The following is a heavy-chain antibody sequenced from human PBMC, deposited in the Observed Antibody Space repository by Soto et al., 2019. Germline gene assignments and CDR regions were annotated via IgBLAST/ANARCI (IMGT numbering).Heavy chain of an antibody. CDR2: INAGNGNT. CDR3: ASDYGSNWRL. Sequence: QAHLVQSGAEVKMPGDSVQVSCKASGFVSSNYNFHWVRQAPGQSLEWMGRINAGNGNTHSSQNFQGRVTFTSDASASTAFMELTNLRFEDRAMYYCASDYGSNWRLWGQGTLVSVSS. V-gene: IGHV1-3*01. CDR1: GFVSSNYN. J-gene: IGHJ4*02. D-gene: IGHD6-19*01.